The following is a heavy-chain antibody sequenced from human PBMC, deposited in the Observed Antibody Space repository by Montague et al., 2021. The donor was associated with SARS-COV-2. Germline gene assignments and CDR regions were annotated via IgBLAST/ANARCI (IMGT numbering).Heavy chain of an antibody. V-gene: IGHV6-1*01. Sequence: CAISGDSVSSNTAAWNWIRQSPSRGLVWLGRTFYRSKWYNESAESVKSQISINADTSKNEVSLQLKYVTPEDTAMYYCARDSRNWYGPIGFDIWGQGTVVTVS. CDR3: ARDSRNWYGPIGFDI. D-gene: IGHD6-13*01. J-gene: IGHJ3*02. CDR1: GDSVSSNTAA. CDR2: TFYRSKWYN.